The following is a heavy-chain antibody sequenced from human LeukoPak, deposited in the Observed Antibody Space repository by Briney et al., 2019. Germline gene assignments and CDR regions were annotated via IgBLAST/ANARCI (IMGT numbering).Heavy chain of an antibody. D-gene: IGHD1-26*01. Sequence: GESLKISCKCSGYSLTSYWIGWVRQLPGKGLEWMGVIYPGDSDTRYSPSFQGQVTISADKSITTAYLKRSSLKASDTAMYCCARPTSGSYAAHFDYWGQGTLVTVSS. CDR1: GYSLTSYW. V-gene: IGHV5-51*01. CDR3: ARPTSGSYAAHFDY. J-gene: IGHJ4*02. CDR2: IYPGDSDT.